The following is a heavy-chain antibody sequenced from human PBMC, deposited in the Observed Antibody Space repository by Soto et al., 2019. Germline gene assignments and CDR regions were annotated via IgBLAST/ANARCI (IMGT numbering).Heavy chain of an antibody. CDR2: IYYSGST. CDR1: GGSISSGAYY. Sequence: QVQLQESGPGLVKPSQTLSLTCTVSGGSISSGAYYWSWIRQHQGKDLEWIGYIYYSGSTYYNPSLKSRVTISVDTSKNQFSLKLSSVTAADTAFYYCARIVVDTAMLPDYWGQGTLVTVSS. D-gene: IGHD5-18*01. V-gene: IGHV4-31*03. CDR3: ARIVVDTAMLPDY. J-gene: IGHJ4*02.